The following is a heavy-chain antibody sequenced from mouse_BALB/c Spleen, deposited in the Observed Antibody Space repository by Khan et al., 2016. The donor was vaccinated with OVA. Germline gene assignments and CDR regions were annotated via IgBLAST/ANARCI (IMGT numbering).Heavy chain of an antibody. CDR2: IWSDGST. CDR3: ARQPYYHYNIMDY. J-gene: IGHJ4*01. CDR1: GFSLTNYG. Sequence: QVQLQQSGPGLAAPSQSLSITCTISGFSLTNYGVHWIRQPPGKGLEWLAVIWSDGSTTYNSALKSRLTITKDNSQSQVFLKMNSLQTDETAIYFCARQPYYHYNIMDYWGQGTSVTVSS. V-gene: IGHV2-6-1*01. D-gene: IGHD2-10*01.